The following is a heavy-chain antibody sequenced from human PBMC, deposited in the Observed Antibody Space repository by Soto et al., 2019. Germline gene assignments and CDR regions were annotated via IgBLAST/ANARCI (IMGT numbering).Heavy chain of an antibody. V-gene: IGHV3-30-3*01. CDR2: ISYDGSNK. CDR1: GFTFSSYA. CDR3: ARDRDSFDGWDAFDI. D-gene: IGHD3-10*01. J-gene: IGHJ3*02. Sequence: QVQLVESGGGVVQPGRSLRLSCAASGFTFSSYAMHWVRQAPGKGLEWVAVISYDGSNKYYADSVKGRFTISRDNSKNTLYLQMNSLRAEDTAVYYGARDRDSFDGWDAFDIWGQGTMVTVSS.